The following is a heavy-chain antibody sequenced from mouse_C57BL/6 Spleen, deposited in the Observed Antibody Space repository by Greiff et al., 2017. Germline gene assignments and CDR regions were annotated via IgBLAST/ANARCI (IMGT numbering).Heavy chain of an antibody. J-gene: IGHJ4*01. Sequence: EVQLVESGGGLVKPGGSLKLSCAASGFTFSDYGMHWVRQAPEKGLEWVAYISSGSSTIYYADTVKGRFTISRDNAKNTLFLQMTSLRSEDTAMYYCARGRRDVYYAMDYWGQGTSVTVSS. D-gene: IGHD2-12*01. CDR2: ISSGSSTI. CDR1: GFTFSDYG. V-gene: IGHV5-17*01. CDR3: ARGRRDVYYAMDY.